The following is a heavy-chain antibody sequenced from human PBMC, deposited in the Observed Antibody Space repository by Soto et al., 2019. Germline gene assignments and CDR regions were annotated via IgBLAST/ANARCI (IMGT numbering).Heavy chain of an antibody. CDR2: IKQDGSGK. Sequence: GGSLRLSCAASGFTFSSYWMSWVRQAPGKGLEWVANIKQDGSGKYYVDSVKGRFTISRDNSKNTLYLQMGSLRAEDMAVYYCARALGYAFDIWGQGTMVTVSS. J-gene: IGHJ3*02. CDR1: GFTFSSYW. CDR3: ARALGYAFDI. D-gene: IGHD7-27*01. V-gene: IGHV3-7*01.